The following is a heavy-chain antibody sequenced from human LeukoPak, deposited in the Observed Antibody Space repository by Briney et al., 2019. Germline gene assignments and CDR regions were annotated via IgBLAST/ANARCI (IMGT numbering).Heavy chain of an antibody. D-gene: IGHD6-6*01. J-gene: IGHJ4*02. CDR3: AKDGWYSSSSGDGYFDY. CDR1: GFIFSDYG. V-gene: IGHV3-30*18. CDR2: ISNDGSNK. Sequence: PGGSLRLSCAASGFIFSDYGMHWVRQAPGKGLEWVAVISNDGSNKYYADSVKGRFTISRDNSKNTLYLQMNSLRAEDTAVYYCAKDGWYSSSSGDGYFDYWGQGTLVIVSS.